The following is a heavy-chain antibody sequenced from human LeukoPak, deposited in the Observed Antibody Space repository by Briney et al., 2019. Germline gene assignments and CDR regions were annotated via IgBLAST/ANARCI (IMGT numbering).Heavy chain of an antibody. CDR3: ARPLSIEGAFDI. Sequence: GGSLRLSCAASAFPFSYYGMHWVRQAPGKGLEWVAVIWANGYDEYYADSVKGRFAISRDNSKNTLFLQMNSLRAEDTAVYYCARPLSIEGAFDIWGQGAMVTVSS. J-gene: IGHJ3*02. CDR1: AFPFSYYG. CDR2: IWANGYDE. D-gene: IGHD1-26*01. V-gene: IGHV3-33*01.